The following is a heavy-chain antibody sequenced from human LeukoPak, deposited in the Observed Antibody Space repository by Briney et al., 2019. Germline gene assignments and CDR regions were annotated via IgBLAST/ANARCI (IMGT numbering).Heavy chain of an antibody. CDR3: ARRMTRGYCSIISFYSGFDP. CDR2: ISYNAST. CDR1: GGSISTSSYY. J-gene: IGHJ5*02. V-gene: IGHV4-39*02. D-gene: IGHD2-2*01. Sequence: SETLPITCTVSGGSISTSSYYWGWIRQPPGKGLEWIGSISYNASTYYNPSFKSQVTISVDTSMNHSYLKLSSVTAADTAVYYCARRMTRGYCSIISFYSGFDPWGQGTLVTVSS.